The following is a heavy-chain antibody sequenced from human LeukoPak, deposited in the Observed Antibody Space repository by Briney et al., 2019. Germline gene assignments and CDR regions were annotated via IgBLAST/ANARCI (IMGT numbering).Heavy chain of an antibody. CDR1: GFTFGDYA. J-gene: IGHJ6*03. CDR2: ISWDASST. D-gene: IGHD3-10*01. V-gene: IGHV3-43D*04. Sequence: GGSLRLSCAAAGFTFGDYAVQGLRHAPGNGLEWVSLISWDASSTYYADSVKGRFTISRDNSKNSLSLQMNSLRPEDTALYYCAKERRGYNMDVWGKGTTVTVSS. CDR3: AKERRGYNMDV.